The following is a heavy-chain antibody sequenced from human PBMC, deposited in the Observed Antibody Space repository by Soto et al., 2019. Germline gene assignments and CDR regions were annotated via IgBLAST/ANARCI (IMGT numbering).Heavy chain of an antibody. CDR2: IRSKAYGGTT. CDR3: TRVSITIFGVALGSDY. D-gene: IGHD3-3*01. V-gene: IGHV3-49*04. J-gene: IGHJ4*02. CDR1: GFTFGDYA. Sequence: GSLRLSCTASGFTFGDYAMIWVRQSPVKGLEWVGFIRSKAYGGTTEYAASVKGRFTISRDDSKSIAYLQMNSLKTEDTAVYYRTRVSITIFGVALGSDYWGQGTLVTVSS.